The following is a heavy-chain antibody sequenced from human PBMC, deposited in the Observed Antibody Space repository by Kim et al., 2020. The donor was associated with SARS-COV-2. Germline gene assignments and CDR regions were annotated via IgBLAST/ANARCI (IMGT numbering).Heavy chain of an antibody. J-gene: IGHJ4*02. Sequence: AQKSQGRVTITADESTSTAYMELSSLRSEDTAVYYCARVPGYSYGIYFDYWGQGTLVTVAS. CDR3: ARVPGYSYGIYFDY. D-gene: IGHD5-18*01. V-gene: IGHV1-69*01.